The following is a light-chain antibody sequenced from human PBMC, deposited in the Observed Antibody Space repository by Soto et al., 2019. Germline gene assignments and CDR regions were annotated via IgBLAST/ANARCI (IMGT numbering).Light chain of an antibody. CDR3: QQYGSLSWT. J-gene: IGKJ1*01. V-gene: IGKV3-20*01. Sequence: DIVLTQSPGTLSLSPGERATRSCRASQSVSSNYLAWYQQKPGQAPRLLIYGASTRATGVPDRFSGSGSGTDFTLTISRLEPEDFAVYHCQQYGSLSWTFGQGTKV. CDR1: QSVSSNY. CDR2: GAS.